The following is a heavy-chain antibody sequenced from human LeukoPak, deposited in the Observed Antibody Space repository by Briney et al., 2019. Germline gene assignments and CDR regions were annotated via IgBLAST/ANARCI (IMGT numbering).Heavy chain of an antibody. CDR2: IYHSGST. V-gene: IGHV4-30-2*01. J-gene: IGHJ4*02. Sequence: SETLSLTCAVSGGSISSGGYSWSWIRQPPGKGLEWIGYIYHSGSTYYSPSLKSRVTISVDRSKNQFSLKLSSVTAADTAVYYCARGSAVVKYFDYWGQGTLVTVSS. CDR3: ARGSAVVKYFDY. CDR1: GGSISSGGYS. D-gene: IGHD2-15*01.